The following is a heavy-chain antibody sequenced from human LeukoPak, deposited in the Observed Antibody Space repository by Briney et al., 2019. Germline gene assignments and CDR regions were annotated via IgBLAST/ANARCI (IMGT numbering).Heavy chain of an antibody. J-gene: IGHJ1*01. D-gene: IGHD5-12*01. CDR1: GFTFSIYD. CDR2: IDRGVGST. Sequence: GGSLRLSCAASGFTFSIYDLSWVRQAPGKGLECVSAIDRGVGSTYYADSVKGRFTVSRDNSKNTLYLQMNSLRAEDTAVYYCAKFIKWPGTSAWGQGTLVTVSS. V-gene: IGHV3-23*05. CDR3: AKFIKWPGTSA.